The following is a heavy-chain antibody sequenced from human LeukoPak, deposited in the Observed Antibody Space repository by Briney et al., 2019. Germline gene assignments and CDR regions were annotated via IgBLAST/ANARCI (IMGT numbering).Heavy chain of an antibody. CDR2: IYYSGST. J-gene: IGHJ4*02. D-gene: IGHD6-13*01. V-gene: IGHV4-59*08. Sequence: SETLSLTCTVSGGSLSSYYWSWIRQPPGKGLEWIGYIYYSGSTNYNPSLQSRVTISVDTSKNQFSLKLSSVTAADTAVYYCARHRFKGSSSWYEGFDYWGQGTLVTVSS. CDR1: GGSLSSYY. CDR3: ARHRFKGSSSWYEGFDY.